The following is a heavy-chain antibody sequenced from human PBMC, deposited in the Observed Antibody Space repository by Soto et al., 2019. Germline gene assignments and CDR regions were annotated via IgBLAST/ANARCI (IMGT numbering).Heavy chain of an antibody. CDR1: GFTFRSYG. CDR3: AKGAYAVVAASYFDY. J-gene: IGHJ4*02. CDR2: ISYDGSNK. V-gene: IGHV3-30*18. Sequence: QVQLVESGGGVVQPGRSLRLSCAASGFTFRSYGIHWVRQAPGKGLEWVAVISYDGSNKYYADSVKGRFTISRDNSKNTLYLQMNSLRAEDTAVYYCAKGAYAVVAASYFDYWGQGTLVTVSS. D-gene: IGHD2-15*01.